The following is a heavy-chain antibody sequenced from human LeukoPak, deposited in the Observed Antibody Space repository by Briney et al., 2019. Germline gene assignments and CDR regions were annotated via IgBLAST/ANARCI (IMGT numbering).Heavy chain of an antibody. CDR1: GGTFSSYA. J-gene: IGHJ6*02. CDR3: ARGKSRGGYNWQPYYYYGMDV. D-gene: IGHD5-24*01. Sequence: GSSVKVSCKASGGTFSSYAISWVRQAPGQGLEWMGRIIPILGIANYAQKFQGRVTITADKSTSTAYMELSSLRSEDTAVYYCARGKSRGGYNWQPYYYYGMDVWGQGTTVTVSS. CDR2: IIPILGIA. V-gene: IGHV1-69*04.